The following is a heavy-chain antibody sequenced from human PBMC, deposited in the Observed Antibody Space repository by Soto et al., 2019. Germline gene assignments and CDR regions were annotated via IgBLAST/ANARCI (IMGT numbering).Heavy chain of an antibody. CDR1: GGSFSGYY. J-gene: IGHJ5*02. CDR3: ARGVLRYFDWPIHPLNWFDP. D-gene: IGHD3-9*01. V-gene: IGHV4-34*01. Sequence: SETLSLTCAVYGGSFSGYYWSWIRQPPGKGLEWIGEINHSGSTNYNPSLKSRVTISVDTSKNQFSLKLSSVTAADTAVYYCARGVLRYFDWPIHPLNWFDPWGQGTLVTVSS. CDR2: INHSGST.